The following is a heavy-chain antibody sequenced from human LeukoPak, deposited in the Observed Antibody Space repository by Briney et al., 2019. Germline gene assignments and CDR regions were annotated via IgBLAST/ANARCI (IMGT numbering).Heavy chain of an antibody. CDR2: ISSSGSTI. CDR1: GFTFSDYY. J-gene: IGHJ6*03. CDR3: ASSIVVVPAAIEYYYMDV. V-gene: IGHV3-11*01. Sequence: GGSLRLSCAASGFTFSDYYMSWIRQAPGKGLEWVSYISSSGSTIYYADSVKGRFTISRDNAKSSLYLQMNSLRAEDTAVYYCASSIVVVPAAIEYYYMDVWGKGTTVTVSS. D-gene: IGHD2-2*01.